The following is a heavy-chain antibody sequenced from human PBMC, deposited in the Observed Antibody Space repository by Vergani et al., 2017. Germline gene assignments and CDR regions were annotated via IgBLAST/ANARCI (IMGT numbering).Heavy chain of an antibody. Sequence: QVQLQQWGAGLLKPSETLSLTCAVYGGSFSGYYWSWIRQSPGKGLEWIGEISSRGSTNYNPSLKSLVTISVDTSKNQFSLKLSSVTAADPAIYYCAREWLVARGAFDIWGQGTMVTVSS. CDR2: ISSRGST. V-gene: IGHV4-34*01. CDR1: GGSFSGYY. J-gene: IGHJ3*02. D-gene: IGHD6-19*01. CDR3: AREWLVARGAFDI.